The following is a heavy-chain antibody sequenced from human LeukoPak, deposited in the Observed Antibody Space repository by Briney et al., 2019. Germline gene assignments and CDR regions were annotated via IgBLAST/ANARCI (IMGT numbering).Heavy chain of an antibody. Sequence: QPGGSLRLSCAASGFTFSSYAMSWVRQAPGKGLEWVSSICGSGYFTYYADSVEGRFTISRDKSKNRLYLQMNSLRAEGTAVYYSAKDKEGTIHQPSYYFEYWGQGSLVTVSS. CDR1: GFTFSSYA. CDR2: ICGSGYFT. CDR3: AKDKEGTIHQPSYYFEY. V-gene: IGHV3-23*01. D-gene: IGHD3-9*01. J-gene: IGHJ4*02.